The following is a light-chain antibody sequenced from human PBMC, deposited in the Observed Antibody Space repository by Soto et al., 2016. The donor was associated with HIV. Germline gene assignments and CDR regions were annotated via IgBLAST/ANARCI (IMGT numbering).Light chain of an antibody. Sequence: SSELTQDPAVSLALGQTVRITCQGDSLRSYYANWYQQKPGQSPVLVIYQDSKRPSGIPERFSGSNSGNTATLTISGTQAMDEADYYCQAWDSSTAVFGTGTKVTVL. CDR1: SLRSYY. CDR2: QDS. J-gene: IGLJ1*01. CDR3: QAWDSSTAV. V-gene: IGLV3-1*01.